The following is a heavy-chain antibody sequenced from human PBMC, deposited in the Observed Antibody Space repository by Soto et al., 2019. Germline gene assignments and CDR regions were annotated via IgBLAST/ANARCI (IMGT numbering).Heavy chain of an antibody. CDR2: IIPIFGTA. J-gene: IGHJ6*02. D-gene: IGHD3-22*01. V-gene: IGHV1-69*13. CDR3: ARHYYYDSSGYYPLYYYGMDV. Sequence: SVKVSCKASGGTFSSYAISWVRQAPGQGLEWMGGIIPIFGTANYAQKFQGRVTITADESTSTAYMELSSLRSEDTAVYYCARHYYYDSSGYYPLYYYGMDVWGQGTTVTLSS. CDR1: GGTFSSYA.